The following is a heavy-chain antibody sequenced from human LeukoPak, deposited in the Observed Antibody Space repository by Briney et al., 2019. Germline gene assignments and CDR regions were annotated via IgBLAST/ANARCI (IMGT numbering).Heavy chain of an antibody. CDR1: GDSISSSSYY. CDR3: ARMIGDDAFDI. V-gene: IGHV4-39*01. J-gene: IGHJ3*02. CDR2: IYYSGTT. D-gene: IGHD3-22*01. Sequence: PSETLSLTCTVSGDSISSSSYYWDWIRQPPGKGLEWIGTIYYSGTTYYNPSLKSRVTISVDTSRNQFSLKLSSVTATDTAVYYCARMIGDDAFDIWGQGTMVTVSS.